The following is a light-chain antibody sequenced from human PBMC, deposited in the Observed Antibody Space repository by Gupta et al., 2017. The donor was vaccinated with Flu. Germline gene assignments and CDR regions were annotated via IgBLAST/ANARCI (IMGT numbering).Light chain of an antibody. CDR1: QSISTY. Sequence: DIQMTQSPSSLSASVGDRVTITCRTTQSISTYLNWYQQKPGKAPTLLIYAASSLQSGVPSRFSGSGSGTDFTLTISRLQPEDFATYYCQQSYSTHTWTFGHGTKVEIK. V-gene: IGKV1-39*01. CDR3: QQSYSTHTWT. CDR2: AAS. J-gene: IGKJ1*01.